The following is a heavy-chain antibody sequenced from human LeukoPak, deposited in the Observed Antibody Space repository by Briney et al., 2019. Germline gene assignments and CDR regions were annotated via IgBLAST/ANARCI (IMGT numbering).Heavy chain of an antibody. CDR1: GFTFSSYG. CDR3: AKDHSSGWC. J-gene: IGHJ3*01. V-gene: IGHV3-30*02. Sequence: GGSLRLSCAASGFTFSSYGMHWVRQAPGKGLEWVAFIWYDGSNKYYADSVKGRFTISRDNSKNTLYLQMNSLRAEDTAVYYCAKDHSSGWCWGQGTMVTVSS. CDR2: IWYDGSNK. D-gene: IGHD6-19*01.